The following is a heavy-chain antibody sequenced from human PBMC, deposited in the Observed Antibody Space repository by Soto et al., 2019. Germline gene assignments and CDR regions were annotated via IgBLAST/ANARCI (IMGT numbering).Heavy chain of an antibody. CDR1: GGSVSSGSYY. CDR2: IYYSGST. V-gene: IGHV4-61*01. CDR3: ARAPLGYCSGGSCYVPLNWFDP. D-gene: IGHD2-15*01. Sequence: KPSETLSLTCTVSGGSVSSGSYYWSWIRQPPGKGLEWIGYIYYSGSTNYNPSLKSRVTISVDTSKNQFSLKLSSVTAADTAVYYCARAPLGYCSGGSCYVPLNWFDPWGQGTLVTVSS. J-gene: IGHJ5*02.